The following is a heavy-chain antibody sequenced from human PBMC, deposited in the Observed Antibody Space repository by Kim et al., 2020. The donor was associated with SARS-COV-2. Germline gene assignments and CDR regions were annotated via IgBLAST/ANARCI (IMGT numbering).Heavy chain of an antibody. D-gene: IGHD3-10*01. Sequence: VEGRFTSSRDKSKSTQYLQMNSLRAEDTAVYYCAKEKSSYYYGSGSRLDYWGQGTLVTVSS. CDR3: AKEKSSYYYGSGSRLDY. J-gene: IGHJ4*02. V-gene: IGHV3-30*02.